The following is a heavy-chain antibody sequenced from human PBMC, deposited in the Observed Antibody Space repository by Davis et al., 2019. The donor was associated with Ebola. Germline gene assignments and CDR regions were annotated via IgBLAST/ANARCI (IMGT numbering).Heavy chain of an antibody. D-gene: IGHD4-23*01. CDR1: GYRLSDLS. CDR2: FDPEAGEI. J-gene: IGHJ4*02. Sequence: AASVKVSCKVSGYRLSDLSMHWVRQGPGKGPEWMGGFDPEAGEIIYAQHFKGRVSFTEDTSTNTAYMELRGLTPGDTAFYYCATLILNYGGHDSWGQGTLITVSS. V-gene: IGHV1-24*01. CDR3: ATLILNYGGHDS.